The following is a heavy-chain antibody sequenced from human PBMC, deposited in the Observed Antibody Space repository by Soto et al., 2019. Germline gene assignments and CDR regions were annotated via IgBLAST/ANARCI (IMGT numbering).Heavy chain of an antibody. CDR1: RFTFRDYR. J-gene: IGHJ6*02. CDR3: PRVQSTAIPGVVVPAAILNYYGMDV. V-gene: IGHV3-48*01. D-gene: IGHD2-2*02. Sequence: GGPLRLSCAASRFTFRDYRMNWVRQAPGQGLEWISYLATVDTVRAYAQSVQGRFIISRDNAKKSLFLEMHSLRGEDTAVYYCPRVQSTAIPGVVVPAAILNYYGMDVWGQGTTVTVSS. CDR2: LATVDTVR.